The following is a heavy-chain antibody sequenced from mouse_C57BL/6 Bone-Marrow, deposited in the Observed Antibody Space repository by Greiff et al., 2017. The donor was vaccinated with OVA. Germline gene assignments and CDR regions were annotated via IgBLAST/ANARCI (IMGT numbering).Heavy chain of an antibody. Sequence: QVQLQQSGPGLVQPSQSLSITCTVSGFSLTSYGVHWVRQSPGKGLEWLGVIWSGGSTDYNAAFISRLSISKDNSKSQVFFKMNSLQADDTAIYYYASYYGSPWYFDVWGTGTTVTVSS. CDR3: ASYYGSPWYFDV. V-gene: IGHV2-2*01. J-gene: IGHJ1*03. CDR2: IWSGGST. CDR1: GFSLTSYG. D-gene: IGHD1-1*01.